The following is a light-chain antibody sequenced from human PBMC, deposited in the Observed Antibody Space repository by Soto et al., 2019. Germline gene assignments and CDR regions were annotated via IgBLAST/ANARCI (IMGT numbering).Light chain of an antibody. J-gene: IGKJ1*01. Sequence: EIVLTQSPATLSLSPGERATLSCRASQSVSSFLAWYQQKPGQAPRLLIYDASNRATGIPARFSGSGSGTDLTLTISSLEPEDFALYYCQQRSSWPRTFGQGSKVDIK. V-gene: IGKV3-11*01. CDR1: QSVSSF. CDR3: QQRSSWPRT. CDR2: DAS.